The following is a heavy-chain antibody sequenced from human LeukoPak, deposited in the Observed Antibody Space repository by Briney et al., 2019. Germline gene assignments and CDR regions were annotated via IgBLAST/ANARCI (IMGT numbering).Heavy chain of an antibody. J-gene: IGHJ5*02. D-gene: IGHD2-2*01. CDR3: ARWAPGYCSSTSCPPNNWFDP. V-gene: IGHV1-18*01. Sequence: GASVKVSCKASGYTFTSYGISWVRQAPGQGLEWMGWISAYNGNTNYAQKLQGRDTMTTDTSTSTAYMELRSLRSDDTAVYYCARWAPGYCSSTSCPPNNWFDPWGQGTLVTVSS. CDR1: GYTFTSYG. CDR2: ISAYNGNT.